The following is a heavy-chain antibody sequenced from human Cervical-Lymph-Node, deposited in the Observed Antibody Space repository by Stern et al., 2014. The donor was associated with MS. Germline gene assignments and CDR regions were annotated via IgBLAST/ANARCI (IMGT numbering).Heavy chain of an antibody. Sequence: EVQLVESGGGLVQPGGSLRLSCAVSGLTFSDYWMNWVRQAPGKGLEWVATIQADGSQEYYLDSVKGRFTISRDNAKNSLDLQMNGLGAEDTAVYYCATDLKDYWGQGTLVTVSS. CDR1: GLTFSDYW. V-gene: IGHV3-7*01. CDR2: IQADGSQE. CDR3: ATDLKDY. J-gene: IGHJ4*02.